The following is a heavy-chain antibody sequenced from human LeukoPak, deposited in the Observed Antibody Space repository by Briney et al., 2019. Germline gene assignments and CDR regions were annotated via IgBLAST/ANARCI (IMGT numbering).Heavy chain of an antibody. V-gene: IGHV3-23*01. D-gene: IGHD3-16*01. Sequence: GGSLRLSCAASGFTFSGHSMTWVRQTPGTGLEWVSVIFGNGVKTYYADSLKGRFTISRDNSKSTLYLQMNSLRADDTAVYYCARVGDWSNYFGMDAWGQGTTVSVSS. CDR2: IFGNGVKT. J-gene: IGHJ6*02. CDR1: GFTFSGHS. CDR3: ARVGDWSNYFGMDA.